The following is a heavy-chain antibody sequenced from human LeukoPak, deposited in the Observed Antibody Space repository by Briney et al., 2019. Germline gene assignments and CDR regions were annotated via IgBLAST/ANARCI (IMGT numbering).Heavy chain of an antibody. D-gene: IGHD6-13*01. V-gene: IGHV3-33*01. CDR2: IWYDGSDS. J-gene: IGHJ4*02. Sequence: GGSLRLSCAASGFTFSGHGMHWVRQAPGKGLEWVAVIWYDGSDSRSADSVKGRFTISRDNSENTLNLQMNSLRTEDTAVYYCARHRIAAAVAFYFDSWGQGALVAVSS. CDR3: ARHRIAAAVAFYFDS. CDR1: GFTFSGHG.